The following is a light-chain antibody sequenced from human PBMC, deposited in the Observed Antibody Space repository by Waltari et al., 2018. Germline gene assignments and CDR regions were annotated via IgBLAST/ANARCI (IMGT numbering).Light chain of an antibody. V-gene: IGKV3-20*01. CDR2: GTS. CDR3: QQYDGSVLT. CDR1: QSVSSIS. J-gene: IGKJ4*01. Sequence: VVLTQSPDTLSLSPGERATLSCRASQSVSSISLVWPQQKPGQAPRLVSYGTSNRATGFPDRFSGSGSGTDFTLTISRLEPEDFAMYYCQQYDGSVLTFGGGTKVEL.